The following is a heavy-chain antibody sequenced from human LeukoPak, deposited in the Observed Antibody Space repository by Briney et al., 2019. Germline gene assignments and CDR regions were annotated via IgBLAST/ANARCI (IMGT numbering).Heavy chain of an antibody. CDR1: GFTFSSYA. D-gene: IGHD2-15*01. CDR2: ISGSGGST. V-gene: IGHV3-23*01. Sequence: PGGSLRLSCAASGFTFSSYAMSWVRQAPGKGLEWVSAISGSGGSTYYADSVKGRFTISRDNSKNTLYLQMNSLRAEDTAVYYCAKMNNIVGFGGVFGGFFWFDPWGQGTLVTVSS. CDR3: AKMNNIVGFGGVFGGFFWFDP. J-gene: IGHJ5*02.